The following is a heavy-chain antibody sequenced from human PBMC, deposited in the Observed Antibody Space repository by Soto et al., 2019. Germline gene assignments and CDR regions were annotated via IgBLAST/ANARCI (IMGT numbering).Heavy chain of an antibody. CDR1: GYTFTSYG. J-gene: IGHJ6*03. D-gene: IGHD5-18*01. CDR3: ARNGYSYGPLYYYYMDV. CDR2: ISAYNGNT. V-gene: IGHV1-18*01. Sequence: ASVKVSCKASGYTFTSYGISWVRQAPGQGLEWMGWISAYNGNTNYAQKFQGWVTMTRDTSISTAYMELSRLRSDDTAVYYCARNGYSYGPLYYYYMDVWGKGTTVTVSS.